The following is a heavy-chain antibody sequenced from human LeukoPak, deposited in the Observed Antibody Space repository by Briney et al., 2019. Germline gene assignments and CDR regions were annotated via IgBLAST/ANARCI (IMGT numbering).Heavy chain of an antibody. V-gene: IGHV3-33*01. CDR1: GFTFSSYG. CDR2: IWYDGSNK. J-gene: IGHJ4*02. Sequence: GGSLRLSCAPSGFTFSSYGMQWVRQPPGKGLGWVAFIWYDGSNKYYADSVKGRFTTSRDNSKKTLYLQMNSLRAEDTAVYYCARGQYYYDSSGYYPPFDYWGQGTMVTVSS. CDR3: ARGQYYYDSSGYYPPFDY. D-gene: IGHD3-22*01.